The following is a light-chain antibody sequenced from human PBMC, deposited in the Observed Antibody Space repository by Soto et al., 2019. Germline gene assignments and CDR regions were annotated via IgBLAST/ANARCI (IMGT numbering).Light chain of an antibody. CDR3: QHYGYSQWT. CDR1: QSVSSSY. J-gene: IGKJ1*01. V-gene: IGKV3-20*01. Sequence: EIVLTQSPGTLSLSPGERATLSCRASQSVSSSYLAWYQQKPGQAPRLLICGASSRATGIPDRFSGSGSGTDFTLTISRLEPEDSAVYFCQHYGYSQWTFGQGTKVDIK. CDR2: GAS.